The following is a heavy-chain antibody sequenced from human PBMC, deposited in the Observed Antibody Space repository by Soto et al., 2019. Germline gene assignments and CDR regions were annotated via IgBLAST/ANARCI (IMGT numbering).Heavy chain of an antibody. D-gene: IGHD2-21*02. V-gene: IGHV2-5*02. CDR2: IYWDDDK. CDR3: IQSRCGGDCLQSYASYYYYGMDV. CDR1: AFSLSTGGVG. J-gene: IGHJ6*02. Sequence: QITLKESGPTLVKPTQTLTLTCTFSAFSLSTGGVGVGWIRQPPGKALEWLALIYWDDDKRYSPSLRSRLTITKDTSKNQVVLTMTNMDPVDTATYYCIQSRCGGDCLQSYASYYYYGMDVWGQGTTVTASS.